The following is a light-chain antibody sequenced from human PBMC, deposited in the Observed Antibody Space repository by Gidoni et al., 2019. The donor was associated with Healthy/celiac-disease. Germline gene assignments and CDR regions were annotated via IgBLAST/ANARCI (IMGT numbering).Light chain of an antibody. CDR2: DAS. CDR3: QQRSNWPRT. V-gene: IGKV3-11*01. CDR1: QSIFNY. J-gene: IGKJ1*01. Sequence: EIVLTQSPATLSLSPGERATLSCRASQSIFNYLAWYQQKPAQAPRLLIYDASNRATGIPARFSGSGSGTDFTLTISSLEPEDFAVYYCQQRSNWPRTFGQGTKVEIK.